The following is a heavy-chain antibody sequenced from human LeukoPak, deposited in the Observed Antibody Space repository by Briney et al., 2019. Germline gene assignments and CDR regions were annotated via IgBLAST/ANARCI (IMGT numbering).Heavy chain of an antibody. V-gene: IGHV3-23*01. J-gene: IGHJ4*02. CDR1: GYTFTSYA. CDR2: ISGSGGST. CDR3: AKQWELLDY. D-gene: IGHD1-26*01. Sequence: SCKASGYTFTSYAMSWVRQAPGKGLEWVSAISGSGGSTYYADSVKGRFTISRDNSKNTLYLQMNSLRAEDTAVYYCAKQWELLDYWGQGTLVTVSS.